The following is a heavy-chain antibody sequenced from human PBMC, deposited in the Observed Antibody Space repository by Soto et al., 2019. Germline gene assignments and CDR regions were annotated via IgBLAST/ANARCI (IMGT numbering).Heavy chain of an antibody. J-gene: IGHJ4*02. V-gene: IGHV3-7*05. CDR3: ARDPNSGYDRGRNY. CDR2: MNRDGTEK. D-gene: IGHD5-12*01. CDR1: GFPFIRYW. Sequence: EDLLVESGGGLVQPGGYLRLSCAASGFPFIRYWMSCVRQPPGKGLEWVANMNRDGTEKYYVDSVAGRFTISRDNARNALYLQMNNLRVDDTAVYYCARDPNSGYDRGRNYWGQGTLVSVSS.